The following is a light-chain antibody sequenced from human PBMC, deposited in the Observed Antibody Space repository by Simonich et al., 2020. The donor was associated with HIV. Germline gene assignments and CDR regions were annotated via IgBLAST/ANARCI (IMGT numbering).Light chain of an antibody. CDR1: NNNVGNLV. Sequence: QAGLTQPPSVSKGLRQTATLTCTRNNNNVGNLVAAWLQQHQGHPPKLLSYRDKNRPSGISERLSASRSGNTASLTITGLQPEDEADYYCSSYTSSSTRVFGGGTKLTVL. CDR2: RDK. V-gene: IGLV10-54*01. J-gene: IGLJ3*02. CDR3: SSYTSSSTRV.